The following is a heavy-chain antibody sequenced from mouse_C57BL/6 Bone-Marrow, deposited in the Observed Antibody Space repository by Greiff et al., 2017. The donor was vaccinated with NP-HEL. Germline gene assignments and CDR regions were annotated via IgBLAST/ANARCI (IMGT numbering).Heavy chain of an antibody. CDR1: GYTFTSYW. J-gene: IGHJ2*01. Sequence: VQLQQPGAELVKPGASVKLSCKASGYTFTSYWMHWVKQRPGQGLEWIGMIHPNSGSTNYNEKFKSKATLTVDKSSSTAYMQLSSLTSEDSAVYYCAQFLQLGFFDYWGQGTTLTVSS. CDR2: IHPNSGST. V-gene: IGHV1-64*01. D-gene: IGHD4-1*02. CDR3: AQFLQLGFFDY.